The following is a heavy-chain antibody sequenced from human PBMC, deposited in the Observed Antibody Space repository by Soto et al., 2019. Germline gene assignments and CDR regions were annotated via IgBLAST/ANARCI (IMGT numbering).Heavy chain of an antibody. J-gene: IGHJ4*02. V-gene: IGHV3-23*01. D-gene: IGHD2-15*01. Sequence: GGSLRLSCAASGFTFSAYAMSWVRQAPGKGLEWVSTISVSGDSTYSADSVKGRFAVSRDNSKNTVYLQMNTLRAEDTAIYYCATRHLAYCSGGTCNPFDFWGQGTLVTVSS. CDR2: ISVSGDST. CDR3: ATRHLAYCSGGTCNPFDF. CDR1: GFTFSAYA.